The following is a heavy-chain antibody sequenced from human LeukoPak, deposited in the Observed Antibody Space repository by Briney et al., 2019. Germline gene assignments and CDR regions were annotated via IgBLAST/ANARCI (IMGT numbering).Heavy chain of an antibody. CDR2: ISAYNGNT. D-gene: IGHD3-22*01. CDR3: ARATDYYYDSSGPHFDY. Sequence: ASVKVSCTASGYTLTSYDISWVRQAPGQGLEWMGWISAYNGNTNYAQKLQGRVTTTTDTSTSTAYMELRSLRSDDTAVYYCARATDYYYDSSGPHFDYWGQGTLVTVSS. CDR1: GYTLTSYD. J-gene: IGHJ4*02. V-gene: IGHV1-18*01.